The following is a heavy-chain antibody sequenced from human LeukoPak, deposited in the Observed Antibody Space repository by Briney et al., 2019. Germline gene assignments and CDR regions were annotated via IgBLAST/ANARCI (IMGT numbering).Heavy chain of an antibody. J-gene: IGHJ4*02. CDR2: IYYTGNT. V-gene: IGHV4-59*01. Sequence: SETLSLTCTVSGGSISSYYWSWIRQPPGKGLEWIGFIYYTGNTNYNPSLKSRVTISVDTSKNQFSLKLISVTAADTAVYYCARVLKAREGGWELSGDYWGQGTLVTVSS. D-gene: IGHD1-26*01. CDR1: GGSISSYY. CDR3: ARVLKAREGGWELSGDY.